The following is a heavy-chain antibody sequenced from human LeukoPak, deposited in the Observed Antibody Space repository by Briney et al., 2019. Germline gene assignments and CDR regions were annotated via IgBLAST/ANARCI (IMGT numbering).Heavy chain of an antibody. Sequence: ASVKVSCKASGYTFTSYDINWVRQAPGQGLEWMGWISAYNGNTNYAQKLQGRVTMTTDTSTSTAYMELRSLRSDDTAVYYCARGAYYYDSSGYFDYWGQGTLVTVSS. V-gene: IGHV1-18*01. CDR1: GYTFTSYD. D-gene: IGHD3-22*01. CDR2: ISAYNGNT. J-gene: IGHJ4*02. CDR3: ARGAYYYDSSGYFDY.